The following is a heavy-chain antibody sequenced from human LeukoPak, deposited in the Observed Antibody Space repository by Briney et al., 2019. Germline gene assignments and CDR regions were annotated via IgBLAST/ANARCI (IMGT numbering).Heavy chain of an antibody. CDR2: IIPIFGTA. V-gene: IGHV1-69*13. Sequence: SVKVSCKASGGTFSSYAISWVRQAPGQGLEWMGGIIPIFGTANYAQKFQGRVAITADESTSTAYMELSSLRSEDTAVYYCARETAPRDVMGSYYDFDYWGQGTLVTVSS. D-gene: IGHD1-26*01. CDR3: ARETAPRDVMGSYYDFDY. CDR1: GGTFSSYA. J-gene: IGHJ4*02.